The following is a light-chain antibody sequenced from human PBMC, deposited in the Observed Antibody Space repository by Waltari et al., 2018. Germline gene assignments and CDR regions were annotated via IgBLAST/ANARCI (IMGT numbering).Light chain of an antibody. Sequence: IVLTQSPGTLSMSPGERATLSCRASQRGSSNYLAWYQQKPGQAPRLLIYGASSRATGIPDKFSGSGSGTDFTLTISRLEPEDFAVYFCQQYGSSPWTFGQGTKVEIK. CDR1: QRGSSNY. CDR3: QQYGSSPWT. J-gene: IGKJ1*01. CDR2: GAS. V-gene: IGKV3-20*01.